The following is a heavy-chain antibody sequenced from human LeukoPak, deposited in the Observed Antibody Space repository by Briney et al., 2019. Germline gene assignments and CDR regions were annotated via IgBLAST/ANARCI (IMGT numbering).Heavy chain of an antibody. D-gene: IGHD6-13*01. J-gene: IGHJ6*03. V-gene: IGHV3-21*01. CDR2: ISSSSSYI. CDR1: EFTFSSYS. CDR3: AREVAYSSSWYYYYYYMDV. Sequence: GGSLRLSCAASEFTFSSYSMNWVRQAPGKGLEWVSSISSSSSYIYYADSVKGRFTISRDNAKNSLYLQMNSLRAEDTAVYYCAREVAYSSSWYYYYYYMDVWGKGTTVTVSS.